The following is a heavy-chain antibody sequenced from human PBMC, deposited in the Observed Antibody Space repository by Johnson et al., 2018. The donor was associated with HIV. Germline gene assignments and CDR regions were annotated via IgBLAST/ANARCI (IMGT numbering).Heavy chain of an antibody. Sequence: QVQLVESGGGLVKPGGSLRLSCAASGFTFSDYYMSWIRQAPGKGLEWVSYISSSGSTIYYAASVKGRFIISRDNAKKSLYLQMNSLRAEDTAVYYCARTPIRTSDTGAFDIWGQGTMVTVSS. D-gene: IGHD2-15*01. CDR1: GFTFSDYY. CDR3: ARTPIRTSDTGAFDI. J-gene: IGHJ3*02. V-gene: IGHV3-11*04. CDR2: ISSSGSTI.